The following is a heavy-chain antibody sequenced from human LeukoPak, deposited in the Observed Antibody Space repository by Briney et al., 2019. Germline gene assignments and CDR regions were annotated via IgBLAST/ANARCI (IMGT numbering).Heavy chain of an antibody. CDR3: AREQNFDWELYGMDV. V-gene: IGHV3-33*01. D-gene: IGHD3-9*01. J-gene: IGHJ6*04. CDR2: IWYDGSNK. Sequence: GGSLRLSCAASGFTFSSYGMHWVRQAPGKGLEWVAAIWYDGSNKYYADSVKGRFTISRDNSKNTLYLQMNSLRAEDTAVYYCAREQNFDWELYGMDVWGKGTTVTVSS. CDR1: GFTFSSYG.